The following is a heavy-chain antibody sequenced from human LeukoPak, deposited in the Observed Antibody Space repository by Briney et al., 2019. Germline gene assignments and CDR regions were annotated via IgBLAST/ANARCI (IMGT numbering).Heavy chain of an antibody. V-gene: IGHV5-51*01. D-gene: IGHD5-24*01. Sequence: GESLKISCKGSGYSFTSYWIDWVRQMPGRGQEWMGIIYPGDSDTRYSPSFQGQVTISADKSISTAYLQWSSLKASDTAMYYWARRGYKAPFDYGGQGTLVTVSS. CDR3: ARRGYKAPFDY. CDR2: IYPGDSDT. J-gene: IGHJ4*02. CDR1: GYSFTSYW.